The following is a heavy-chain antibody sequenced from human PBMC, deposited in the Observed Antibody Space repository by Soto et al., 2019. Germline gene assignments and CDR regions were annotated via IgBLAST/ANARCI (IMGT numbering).Heavy chain of an antibody. CDR2: ISLEGSNK. D-gene: IGHD6-19*01. CDR1: GLNFRHYA. CDR3: AKDGATPVAARFLDP. J-gene: IGHJ5*02. Sequence: GGYLRLSYECSGLNFRHYAMHWVRQAPGKGLEWLAIISLEGSNKYSAKAVKDRFTISRDNSKSTLYLQMNNLRPEDTAVYYCAKDGATPVAARFLDPCGQGT. V-gene: IGHV3-30*18.